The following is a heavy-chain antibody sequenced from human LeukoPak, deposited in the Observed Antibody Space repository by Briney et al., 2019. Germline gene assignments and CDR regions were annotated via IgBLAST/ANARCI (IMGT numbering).Heavy chain of an antibody. D-gene: IGHD5-24*01. CDR3: ARRVETGEFDY. V-gene: IGHV4-38-2*01. J-gene: IGHJ4*02. Sequence: PSETLSLTCAVSGYSISSGYYWGWIRQPPGKGLEWIGSIYHSGSTYYNPSLKSRVTISVDTSKNQFSLKLSSVTAADTAVYYCARRVETGEFDYWGQGTLVTVSS. CDR1: GYSISSGYY. CDR2: IYHSGST.